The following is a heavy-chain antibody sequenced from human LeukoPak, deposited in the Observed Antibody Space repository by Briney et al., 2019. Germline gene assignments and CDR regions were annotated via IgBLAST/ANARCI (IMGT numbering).Heavy chain of an antibody. CDR1: GGSISSYY. J-gene: IGHJ4*02. Sequence: PSETLSLTCTVSGGSISSYYWSWIRQPPGKGLEWIGYIYYSGSTNYNPSLKSRVTISVDTSKNQFSLKLSSVTAADTAVYCCARHDSSGYYWYFDYWGQGTLVTVSS. V-gene: IGHV4-59*01. CDR2: IYYSGST. CDR3: ARHDSSGYYWYFDY. D-gene: IGHD3-22*01.